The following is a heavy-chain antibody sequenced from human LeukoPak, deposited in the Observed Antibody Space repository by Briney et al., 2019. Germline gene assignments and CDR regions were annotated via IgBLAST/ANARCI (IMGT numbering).Heavy chain of an antibody. V-gene: IGHV4-39*07. CDR3: ARDPVIYDSSGYYYPTNDAFDI. Sequence: PSETLSLTCTVSGGSISSRSYYWAWIRQSPGKGLEWIGNIYFFGSTYYNPSLRGRVAISVDTSENQFSLRLNSVTAADTAVYYCARDPVIYDSSGYYYPTNDAFDIWGQGTMVTVSS. D-gene: IGHD3-22*01. J-gene: IGHJ3*02. CDR2: IYFFGST. CDR1: GGSISSRSYY.